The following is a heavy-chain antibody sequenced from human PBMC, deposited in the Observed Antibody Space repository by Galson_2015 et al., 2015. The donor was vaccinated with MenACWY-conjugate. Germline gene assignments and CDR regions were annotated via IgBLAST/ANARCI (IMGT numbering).Heavy chain of an antibody. V-gene: IGHV3-23*01. J-gene: IGHJ4*02. Sequence: SLRLSCAASGFDFDDYAMSWVRQAPGKGLQWVAGVGLGGGSIIYKDPVRGRFTISRDSSKNTLDLQMDSLRVEDTAVYYCAKVIYGARYYFEHWGQGSLVIVTS. CDR2: VGLGGGSI. CDR3: AKVIYGARYYFEH. CDR1: GFDFDDYA. D-gene: IGHD3/OR15-3a*01.